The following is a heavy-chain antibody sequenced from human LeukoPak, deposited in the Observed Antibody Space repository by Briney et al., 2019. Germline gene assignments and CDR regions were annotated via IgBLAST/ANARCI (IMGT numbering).Heavy chain of an antibody. CDR1: GGSISSSNW. V-gene: IGHV4-4*02. Sequence: PSRTLSLTCAVSGGSISSSNWWSWVRQPPGKGLEWIGEIYHSGSTNYNPSVKSRVTISVDKSKNQFSLKLSSVTAADTAVYYCARVGTAAGPFDYWGQGTLVTVSS. D-gene: IGHD6-13*01. CDR2: IYHSGST. J-gene: IGHJ4*02. CDR3: ARVGTAAGPFDY.